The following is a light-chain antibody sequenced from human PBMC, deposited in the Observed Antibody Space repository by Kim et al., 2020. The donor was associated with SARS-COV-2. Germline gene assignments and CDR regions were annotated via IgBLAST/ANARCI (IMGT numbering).Light chain of an antibody. CDR1: TSYFATYNY. CDR3: SSYTSSTTVV. J-gene: IGLJ2*01. Sequence: GQSITISCTGATSYFATYNYVSWYQQHPGKAPKLMIYDLSHRPSGVSGRFSGSKSGNTASLTISGLQAEDEADYYCSSYTSSTTVVFGGGTQLTVL. V-gene: IGLV2-14*03. CDR2: DLS.